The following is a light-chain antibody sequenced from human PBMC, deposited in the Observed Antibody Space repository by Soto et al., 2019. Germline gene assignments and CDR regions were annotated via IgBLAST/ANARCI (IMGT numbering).Light chain of an antibody. V-gene: IGLV1-44*01. J-gene: IGLJ2*01. CDR3: AAWDDRLNAPV. Sequence: QSVLTQPPSASGTPGQRVTISCSGSNSNIGSNAVNWYQQLPGTAPTLLIHGNDQRPSGVPDRLSGSKSGTSASLAISGLQSEDEDDYYCAAWDDRLNAPVFGGGTKLTVL. CDR2: GND. CDR1: NSNIGSNA.